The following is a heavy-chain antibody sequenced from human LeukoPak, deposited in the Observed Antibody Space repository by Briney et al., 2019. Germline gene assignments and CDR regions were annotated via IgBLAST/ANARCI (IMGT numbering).Heavy chain of an antibody. CDR3: AKDPSSGWYRWSMDV. D-gene: IGHD6-19*01. J-gene: IGHJ6*02. CDR1: GFSFSRHG. V-gene: IGHV3-30*18. Sequence: GSSLRLSCEASGFSFSRHGMHWVRQAPGKGREWVAVMSNDGDNKDYADSVKGRFTISRDNSKNTVYLEMNSLTTEDTALYYCAKDPSSGWYRWSMDVWGQGTTVTVSS. CDR2: MSNDGDNK.